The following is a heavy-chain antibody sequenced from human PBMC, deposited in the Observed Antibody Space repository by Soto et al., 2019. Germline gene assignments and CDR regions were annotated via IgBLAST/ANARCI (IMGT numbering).Heavy chain of an antibody. CDR1: GGSISSYY. J-gene: IGHJ5*02. V-gene: IGHV4-59*01. Sequence: SETLSLSCTVSGGSISSYYWSWIRQPPGKGLEWIGYIYYSGSTNYNPSLKSRVTISVDTSKNQFSLKLSSVTAADTAVYYCAGGELVSVLDPRGQGTLVTGSS. D-gene: IGHD6-13*01. CDR2: IYYSGST. CDR3: AGGELVSVLDP.